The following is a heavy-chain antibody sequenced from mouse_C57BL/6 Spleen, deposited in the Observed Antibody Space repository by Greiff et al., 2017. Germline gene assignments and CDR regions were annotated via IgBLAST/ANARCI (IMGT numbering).Heavy chain of an antibody. J-gene: IGHJ2*01. CDR1: GFTFSSYA. V-gene: IGHV5-9-1*02. CDR3: TRGGTTVVVPFDY. D-gene: IGHD1-1*01. CDR2: ISSGGDYI. Sequence: EVHLVESGEGLVKPGGSLKLSCAASGFTFSSYAMSWVRQTPEKRLEWVAYISSGGDYIYYADTVKGRFTISRDNARNTLYLQMSSLKSEDTAMYYCTRGGTTVVVPFDYWGQGTTLTVSS.